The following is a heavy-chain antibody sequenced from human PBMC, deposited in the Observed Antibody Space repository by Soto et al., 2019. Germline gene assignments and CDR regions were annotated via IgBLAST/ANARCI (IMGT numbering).Heavy chain of an antibody. CDR2: INPRSGDT. CDR1: GYTFIGYY. Sequence: QVQLVQSGAEVKKPGASVKVACKASGYTFIGYYIHWVRQAPGQGLEWMGWINPRSGDTTYAQKFQGRLTMTRDTSISTAYMELSSLRSDDTAVYYCVRDGVGATPLGWFDPWGQGSLVTVSS. V-gene: IGHV1-2*02. J-gene: IGHJ5*02. CDR3: VRDGVGATPLGWFDP. D-gene: IGHD1-26*01.